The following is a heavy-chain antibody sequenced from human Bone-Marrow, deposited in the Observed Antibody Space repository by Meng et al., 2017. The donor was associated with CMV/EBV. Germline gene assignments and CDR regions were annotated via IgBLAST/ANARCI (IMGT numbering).Heavy chain of an antibody. D-gene: IGHD5-12*01. V-gene: IGHV3-30*04. CDR3: ARGRLSGYSGYDHYYYYGMDF. CDR2: ISYDGSNK. Sequence: GESLKISCAASGFTFSSYAMHWVRQAPGKGLEWVAVISYDGSNKYYADSVKGRFTISRDNSKNTLYLQMNSLRAEDTAVYYCARGRLSGYSGYDHYYYYGMDFWGQGTMVTVSS. J-gene: IGHJ6*02. CDR1: GFTFSSYA.